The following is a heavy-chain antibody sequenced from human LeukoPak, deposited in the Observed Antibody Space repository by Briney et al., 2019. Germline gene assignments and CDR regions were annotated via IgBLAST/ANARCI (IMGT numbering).Heavy chain of an antibody. J-gene: IGHJ4*02. CDR3: ARDKYSYDSSGYHRNFDY. V-gene: IGHV3-33*08. CDR1: GFTVSSNH. D-gene: IGHD3-22*01. Sequence: GSLRLSCAASGFTVSSNHMSWIRQAPGKGLQWVALIWYDGSNEYYTDSVKGRFTISRDNSKNTLYLQMNSLRAEDTAVYYCARDKYSYDSSGYHRNFDYWGQGTLVTVSS. CDR2: IWYDGSNE.